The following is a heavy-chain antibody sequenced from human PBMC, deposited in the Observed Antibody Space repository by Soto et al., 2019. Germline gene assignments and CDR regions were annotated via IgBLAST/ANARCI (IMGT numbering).Heavy chain of an antibody. CDR1: GFTFSTYN. CDR2: IPSSTSYI. V-gene: IGHV3-21*01. Sequence: DVQLVESGGGLVKPGGSLRLSCAASGFTFSTYNMNWVRQAPGKGLEWVSSIPSSTSYIFYADSVKGRFTISRDNAKNSLYLQMNSLRAEDTAVYYCARDFGGIRRFGKYWGQGTLVTVSS. J-gene: IGHJ4*02. CDR3: ARDFGGIRRFGKY. D-gene: IGHD3-10*01.